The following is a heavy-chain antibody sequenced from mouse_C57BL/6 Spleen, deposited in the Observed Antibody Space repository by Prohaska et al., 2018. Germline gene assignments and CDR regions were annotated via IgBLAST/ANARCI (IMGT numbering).Heavy chain of an antibody. CDR1: GYTFTSYW. CDR2: IDPSDSYT. Sequence: QVQLQQPGAELVMPGASVKLYCKASGYTFTSYWMQWVKQRPGQGLEWIGEIDPSDSYTNYNQKFKGKATLTVDTSSSTAYMQLSSLTSEDSAVYYCARNPSYWGQGTLVTVSA. J-gene: IGHJ3*01. V-gene: IGHV1-50*01. CDR3: ARNPSY.